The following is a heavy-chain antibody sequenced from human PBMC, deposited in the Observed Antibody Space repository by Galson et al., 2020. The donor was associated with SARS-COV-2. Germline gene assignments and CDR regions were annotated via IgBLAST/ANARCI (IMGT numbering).Heavy chain of an antibody. J-gene: IGHJ4*02. CDR1: GFSFSDHF. V-gene: IGHV3-11*01. Sequence: GGSLRLSCAASGFSFSDHFMSWIRQAPGKGLEWVAYISTSGSTIYYADSVKGRFTISRDNAKDSLYLQMKSLRAEDTAVYYCARDQWGAPFDHWGQGTLVTVSS. CDR3: ARDQWGAPFDH. CDR2: ISTSGSTI. D-gene: IGHD3-16*01.